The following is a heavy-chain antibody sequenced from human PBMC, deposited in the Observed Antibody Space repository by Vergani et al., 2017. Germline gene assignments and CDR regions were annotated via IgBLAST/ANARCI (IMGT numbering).Heavy chain of an antibody. Sequence: EVHLLESGGGLIQPGGSLRISCAASGFTFDNYAMTWVRQAPGKGLQWVSGISGSGSSKFYEDSLKGRVTISRDNSKNTLFLEMNSLRAEDTAVYYCARWIAAAAIDYWGQGTLVTVSS. V-gene: IGHV3-23*01. CDR3: ARWIAAAAIDY. CDR1: GFTFDNYA. D-gene: IGHD6-13*01. CDR2: ISGSGSSK. J-gene: IGHJ4*02.